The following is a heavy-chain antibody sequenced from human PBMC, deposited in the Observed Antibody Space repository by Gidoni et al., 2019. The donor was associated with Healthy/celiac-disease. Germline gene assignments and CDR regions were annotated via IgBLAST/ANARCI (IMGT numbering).Heavy chain of an antibody. CDR2: INHSGST. CDR1: GGSFSGYY. V-gene: IGHV4-34*01. J-gene: IGHJ4*02. Sequence: QVQLQQWGAGLLKPSETLSLTCAVYGGSFSGYYWSWIRQPPGKGLEWIGEINHSGSTNYNPSLKSRVTISVDTSKNQFSLKLSSVTAADTAVYYCASYYDSRGYYPASFDYWGQGTLVTVSS. CDR3: ASYYDSRGYYPASFDY. D-gene: IGHD3-22*01.